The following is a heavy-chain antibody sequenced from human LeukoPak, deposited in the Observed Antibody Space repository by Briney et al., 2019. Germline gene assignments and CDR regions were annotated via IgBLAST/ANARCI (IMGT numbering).Heavy chain of an antibody. Sequence: GGSLRLSCAASGFTFSSYSMNWVRQAPGKGLEWVSSISSSSGYIYYADSVKGRFTISRDNAKNSLYLQMNSLRAEDTAVYYCARDVRSWYSPEGGYYYYYGMDVWGQGTTVTVSS. CDR3: ARDVRSWYSPEGGYYYYYGMDV. V-gene: IGHV3-21*01. CDR2: ISSSSGYI. D-gene: IGHD6-13*01. CDR1: GFTFSSYS. J-gene: IGHJ6*02.